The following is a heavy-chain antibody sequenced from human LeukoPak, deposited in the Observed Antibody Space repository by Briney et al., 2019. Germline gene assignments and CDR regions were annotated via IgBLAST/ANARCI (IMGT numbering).Heavy chain of an antibody. CDR1: GYTFTGYF. CDR3: ARDRDWNLDY. D-gene: IGHD1-1*01. Sequence: ASVKVSCKASGYTFTGYFIHWVRQAPGQGLEWMGWINPNSGVTKYAQKFQGRVTMTRDTSISTAYMELSRLRSDDTAVYYCARDRDWNLDYWGQGTLVTVSS. CDR2: INPNSGVT. V-gene: IGHV1-2*02. J-gene: IGHJ4*02.